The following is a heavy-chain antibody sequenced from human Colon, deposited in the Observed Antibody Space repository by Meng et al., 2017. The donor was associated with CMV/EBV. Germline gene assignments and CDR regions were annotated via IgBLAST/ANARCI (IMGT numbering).Heavy chain of an antibody. CDR3: ARPGY. Sequence: GGSLRLSCEASGFTFNNFAMSWVRQAPGKGLEWVSGIRNSAGTTYYLDSVKGRFTISRDISKNTVYLQMNSLRDEDTAIYYCARPGYWGQGTLVTVSS. CDR2: IRNSAGTT. V-gene: IGHV3-23*01. CDR1: GFTFNNFA. J-gene: IGHJ4*02.